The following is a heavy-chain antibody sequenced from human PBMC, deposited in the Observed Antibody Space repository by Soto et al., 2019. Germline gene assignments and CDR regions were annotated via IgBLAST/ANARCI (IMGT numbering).Heavy chain of an antibody. Sequence: SETLSLTCTVSGGSISSGDYYWSWIRQPPGEGLEWIGYIYYSGSTYYNPSLKSRFTISLDTSKNQFSLNLNSVTAADTAVYYCARATRGENFDSWGQGTLVTISS. J-gene: IGHJ4*02. CDR2: IYYSGST. CDR1: GGSISSGDYY. CDR3: ARATRGENFDS. D-gene: IGHD1-1*01. V-gene: IGHV4-30-4*01.